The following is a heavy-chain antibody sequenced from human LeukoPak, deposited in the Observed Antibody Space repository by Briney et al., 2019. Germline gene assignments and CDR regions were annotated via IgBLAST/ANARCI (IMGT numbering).Heavy chain of an antibody. V-gene: IGHV3-9*01. D-gene: IGHD1-26*01. CDR2: ITWNTDTI. CDR3: AKDISVGAASYYFDS. CDR1: GFTFDDYA. Sequence: SLRLSCAASGFTFDDYAMHWVREGPGKGLEWISGITWNTDTIAYADSVMGRFTISRDNAKNSLSLQMNSLRAEDTALYYCAKDISVGAASYYFDSWGQGTLVTVPS. J-gene: IGHJ4*02.